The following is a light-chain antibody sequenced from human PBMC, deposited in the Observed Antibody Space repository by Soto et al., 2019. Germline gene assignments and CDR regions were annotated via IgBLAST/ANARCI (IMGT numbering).Light chain of an antibody. V-gene: IGLV2-8*01. CDR2: EVN. J-gene: IGLJ1*01. Sequence: QSVLTQPPSASGSPGQSVTISCTGTGGDIGGYNFVSWYQQHPGKVPKLIIYEVNKRPSGVPDRFSGSKSGNTASLTVSGLQADDEADYYCSSYAGTNNRYVFGTGTKLTVL. CDR3: SSYAGTNNRYV. CDR1: GGDIGGYNF.